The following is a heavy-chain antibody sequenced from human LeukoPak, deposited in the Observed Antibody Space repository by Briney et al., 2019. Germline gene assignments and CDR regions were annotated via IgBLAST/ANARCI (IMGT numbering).Heavy chain of an antibody. CDR2: ISAYNGNT. Sequence: ASVKVSCKASGYTFTSYGISWVRQAPGQGLEWMGWISAYNGNTNYAQKLQGRVTMTTGTSTSTAYMELRSLRSDDTAVYYCARGEGDYGVQDLFDYWGQGTLVTVSS. CDR3: ARGEGDYGVQDLFDY. CDR1: GYTFTSYG. D-gene: IGHD4-17*01. V-gene: IGHV1-18*01. J-gene: IGHJ4*02.